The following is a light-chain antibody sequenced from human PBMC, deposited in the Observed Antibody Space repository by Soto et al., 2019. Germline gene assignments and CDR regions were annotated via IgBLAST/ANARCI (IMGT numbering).Light chain of an antibody. CDR1: QDISGY. V-gene: IGKV1-9*01. Sequence: QLTQSPSSLSASIGDRVTITCRASQDISGYLAWYQQQPGKAPKLLIYAASTLHSGVPTRFSGSGSGTEFILTIGRLQLEDFATYYCQHLAGTFGQGTKLAMK. CDR2: AAS. J-gene: IGKJ2*01. CDR3: QHLAGT.